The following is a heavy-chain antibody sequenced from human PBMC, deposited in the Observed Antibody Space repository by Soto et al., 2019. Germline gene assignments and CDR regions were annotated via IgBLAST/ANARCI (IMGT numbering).Heavy chain of an antibody. D-gene: IGHD6-13*01. V-gene: IGHV5-10-1*03. J-gene: IGHJ4*02. CDR2: IDPSDSYT. CDR3: ATTDYSSTWHPLVN. CDR1: GYTFTSKW. Sequence: EVQLVQSGAEVKEPGESLRISCKGSGYTFTSKWISWVRQMPGKGLEWMGRIDPSDSYTHYSPSFQGHVTISADKSISTAYLQWSSLRAADTAIYYCATTDYSSTWHPLVNWGQGTLVTVSS.